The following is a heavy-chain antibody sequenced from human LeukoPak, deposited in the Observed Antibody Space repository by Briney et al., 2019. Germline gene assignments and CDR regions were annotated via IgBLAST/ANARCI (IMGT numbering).Heavy chain of an antibody. CDR1: GYTFTSYD. CDR2: MNPNSGNT. CDR3: ARGLGVPGVYPDLRF. J-gene: IGHJ4*02. D-gene: IGHD2-2*01. Sequence: ASVKVSCKASGYTFTSYDINWVRQATGQGLEWMGWMNPNSGNTDYAQKFQGRVTMTRDTSISTAYMELSSLRSEDTAVYYCARGLGVPGVYPDLRFWGQGTLVTVSS. V-gene: IGHV1-8*01.